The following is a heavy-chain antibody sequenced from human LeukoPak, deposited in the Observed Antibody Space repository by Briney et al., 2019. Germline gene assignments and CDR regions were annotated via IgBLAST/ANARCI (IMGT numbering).Heavy chain of an antibody. D-gene: IGHD4-23*01. CDR1: RFTFCDYY. V-gene: IGHV3-11*05. CDR3: AREGNDALDI. J-gene: IGHJ3*02. CDR2: ISSSSSYT. Sequence: GGSLRLSCAASRFTFCDYYMSWIRQAPGTGLEWVSYISSSSSYTNYAAFVKGRFTISRDNAKKSLYLQMNSLRAEDTAVYYCAREGNDALDIWGQGTMVIVSS.